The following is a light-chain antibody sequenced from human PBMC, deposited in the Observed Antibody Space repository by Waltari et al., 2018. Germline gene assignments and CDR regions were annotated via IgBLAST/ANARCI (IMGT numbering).Light chain of an antibody. CDR1: SSDVGGYNL. Sequence: QSALTQPASVSGSPGPSITISCTGTSSDVGGYNLVSGYQQHPGKAPKLRIYEGSKRPTGVSNRFPCSKSGHTASLTVSGIQAEDEADYYCCSYAGSSTYVVFGGGTKLTVL. J-gene: IGLJ2*01. CDR3: CSYAGSSTYVV. CDR2: EGS. V-gene: IGLV2-23*01.